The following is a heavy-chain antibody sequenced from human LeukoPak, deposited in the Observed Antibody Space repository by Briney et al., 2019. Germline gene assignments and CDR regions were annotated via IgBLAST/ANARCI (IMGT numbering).Heavy chain of an antibody. CDR2: INPNSGGT. J-gene: IGHJ4*02. D-gene: IGHD6-13*01. CDR1: GYTFTGYY. CDR3: ARGPGAAAGSDY. V-gene: IGHV1-2*02. Sequence: ASVKVSCKASGYTFTGYYIHWVRQAPGQGLEWMGWINPNSGGTNYAQKFQGRVIMTRDTSISTAYMELSRLRSDDTAIYYCARGPGAAAGSDYWGQGTLATVSS.